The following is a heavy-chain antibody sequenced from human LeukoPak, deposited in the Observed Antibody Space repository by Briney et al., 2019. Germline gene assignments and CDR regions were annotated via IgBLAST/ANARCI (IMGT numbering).Heavy chain of an antibody. CDR1: RGSISSYY. V-gene: IGHV4-4*07. J-gene: IGHJ4*02. Sequence: PSEALSLTCTVSRGSISSYYWTWIRQPAGKGLEWVGRITVSGSTNYNPSLKSRATMSVDASKNQFSLRLTSVTAADTAAYFRAGSRNYYLRGDFWGQGIVVTVSS. CDR2: ITVSGST. D-gene: IGHD1-26*01. CDR3: AGSRNYYLRGDF.